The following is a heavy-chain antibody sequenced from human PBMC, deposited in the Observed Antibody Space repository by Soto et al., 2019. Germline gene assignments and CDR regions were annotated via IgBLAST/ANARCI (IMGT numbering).Heavy chain of an antibody. J-gene: IGHJ4*02. CDR1: GFTFSSYG. CDR3: AKDHRYYYDSSGPGTIDY. CDR2: ISYDGSNK. V-gene: IGHV3-30*18. Sequence: QVQLVESGGGVVQPGRSLRLSCAASGFTFSSYGMHWVRQAPGKWLEWVAVISYDGSNKYYADSVKGRFTISRDNSKNTLYLQMNSLRAEDTAVYYCAKDHRYYYDSSGPGTIDYWGQGTLVTVSS. D-gene: IGHD3-22*01.